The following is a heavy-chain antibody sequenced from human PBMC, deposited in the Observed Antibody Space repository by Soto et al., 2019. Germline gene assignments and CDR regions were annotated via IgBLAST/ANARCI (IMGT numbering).Heavy chain of an antibody. CDR1: GFSLSTSGVG. J-gene: IGHJ6*02. V-gene: IGHV2-5*02. D-gene: IGHD6-13*01. CDR3: AAKTQYSSSPYYYGMDV. Sequence: SGPTLVNPTQTLTLTCTFSGFSLSTSGVGVGWIRQPPGKALEWLALIYWDDDKRYSPSLKSRLTITKDTSKNQVVLTMTNMDPVDTATYYCAAKTQYSSSPYYYGMDVWGQGTTVTVSS. CDR2: IYWDDDK.